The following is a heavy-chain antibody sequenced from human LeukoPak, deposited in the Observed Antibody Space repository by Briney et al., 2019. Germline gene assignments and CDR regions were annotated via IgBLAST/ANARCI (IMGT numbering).Heavy chain of an antibody. J-gene: IGHJ4*02. D-gene: IGHD5-12*01. CDR1: GFTVSSNY. V-gene: IGHV3-53*01. CDR3: ARVQRGYDSFFDY. CDR2: IYSGGSA. Sequence: PGGSLRLSCAASGFTVSSNYMSWVRQAPGKGLEWVSVIYSGGSAYYADSVRGRFTISRDNSKNTLYLQMNSLGAEDTAVYYCARVQRGYDSFFDYWGQGTLVTVSS.